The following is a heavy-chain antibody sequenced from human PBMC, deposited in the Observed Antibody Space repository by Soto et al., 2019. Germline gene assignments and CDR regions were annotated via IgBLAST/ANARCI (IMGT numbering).Heavy chain of an antibody. J-gene: IGHJ4*02. Sequence: EVQLVESGGGLVKPGGSLRLSCAASGFTFSNAWMNWVRQAPGKGLEWVGRIKSKTDGGTTDYAAPVKGRFTISRDDSENTLYLQMNSLNTEETAVYYGATGGAYYASSGYYYFDYWGQGTLVTVSS. CDR2: IKSKTDGGTT. V-gene: IGHV3-15*07. CDR1: GFTFSNAW. D-gene: IGHD3-22*01. CDR3: ATGGAYYASSGYYYFDY.